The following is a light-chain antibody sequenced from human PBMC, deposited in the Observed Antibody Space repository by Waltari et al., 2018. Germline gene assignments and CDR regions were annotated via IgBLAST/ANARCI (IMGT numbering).Light chain of an antibody. CDR3: QSYDTTLGGFV. V-gene: IGLV1-40*01. CDR1: SPNIGANYD. Sequence: QSLLTQPPSMSGAPGQRVSLSCSGSSPNIGANYDFHWSRQVAGAAPKLVIYGNHNRPTGVPARFSGSKSGTSASLAIAGLQAEDEADYYCQSYDTTLGGFVFGGGTRLTV. J-gene: IGLJ2*01. CDR2: GNH.